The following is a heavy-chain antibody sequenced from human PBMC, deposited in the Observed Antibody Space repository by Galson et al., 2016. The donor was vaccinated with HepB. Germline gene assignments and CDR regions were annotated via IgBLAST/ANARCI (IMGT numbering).Heavy chain of an antibody. CDR1: GFTFSTYA. CDR3: ARDPNGDYFGAFDF. V-gene: IGHV3-23*01. Sequence: SLRLSCAASGFTFSTYAMTWVRQAPGKGLEWVSSVTGSGSWTYYADSVKGRLTFSRDNSKNTLYLQMNSLRAEDTAVYYCARDPNGDYFGAFDFWGQGTMVTVSS. D-gene: IGHD4-17*01. J-gene: IGHJ3*01. CDR2: VTGSGSWT.